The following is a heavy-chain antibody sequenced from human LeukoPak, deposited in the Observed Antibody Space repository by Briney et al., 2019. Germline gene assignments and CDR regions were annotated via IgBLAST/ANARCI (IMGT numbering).Heavy chain of an antibody. Sequence: GGSLRLSCAASGFTFSSYSMNWVRQAPGKGLGWVSSIGSSSSYIYYAGSVKVRFTISRDNAKNSLYLQMNSLRAEDTAVYYCARGAYTAMVTSFDYWGQGTLVTVSS. D-gene: IGHD5-18*01. CDR1: GFTFSSYS. J-gene: IGHJ4*02. V-gene: IGHV3-21*01. CDR2: IGSSSSYI. CDR3: ARGAYTAMVTSFDY.